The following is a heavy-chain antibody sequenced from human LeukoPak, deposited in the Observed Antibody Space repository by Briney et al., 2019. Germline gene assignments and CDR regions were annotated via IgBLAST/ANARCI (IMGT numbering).Heavy chain of an antibody. Sequence: SETLSLTCTVSGGSISSSSYYWGWIRQPPGKGLEWIGSIYYSGSTYYNPSLKSRVTISVDTSKNQFSLKLCSVTAADTAVYYCASPGRYYYDSSGYSLDYWGQGTLVTVSS. CDR2: IYYSGST. D-gene: IGHD3-22*01. CDR1: GGSISSSSYY. CDR3: ASPGRYYYDSSGYSLDY. V-gene: IGHV4-39*07. J-gene: IGHJ4*02.